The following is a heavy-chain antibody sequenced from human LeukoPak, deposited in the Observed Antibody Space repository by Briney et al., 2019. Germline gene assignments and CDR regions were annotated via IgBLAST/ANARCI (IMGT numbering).Heavy chain of an antibody. CDR2: IYYSGST. D-gene: IGHD5-24*01. V-gene: IGHV4-39*02. CDR3: AREMATPYFDY. CDR1: GGSISSSSYY. J-gene: IGHJ4*02. Sequence: SETLSLTCTVSGGSISSSSYYWGWIRQPPGKGRVWIGSIYYSGSTYYNPSLKSRVTISVDTSKNQFSLKLSSVTAADTAVYYCAREMATPYFDYWGQGTLVTVSS.